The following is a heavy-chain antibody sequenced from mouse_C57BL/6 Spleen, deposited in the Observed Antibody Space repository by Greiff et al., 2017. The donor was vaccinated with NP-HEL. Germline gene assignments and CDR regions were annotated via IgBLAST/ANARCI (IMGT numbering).Heavy chain of an antibody. D-gene: IGHD1-1*01. CDR2: IDPSDSYT. CDR1: GYTFTSYW. Sequence: QVQLQQPGAELVKPGASVKLSCKASGYTFTSYWMQWVKQRPGQGLEWIGEIDPSDSYTNYNQKFKGKATLTVDTSSSTAYMQLSSLTSEDSAVYYCARERGVVAHDYWGQGTTLTVSS. CDR3: ARERGVVAHDY. J-gene: IGHJ2*01. V-gene: IGHV1-50*01.